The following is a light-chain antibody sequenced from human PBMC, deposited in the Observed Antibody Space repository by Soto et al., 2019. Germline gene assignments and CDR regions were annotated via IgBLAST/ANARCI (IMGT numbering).Light chain of an antibody. CDR3: QKYDSAPWT. CDR1: QGIGNS. Sequence: IQMTQSPSSLSASVGDRVIITCRASQGIGNSLAWYQQKAGKVPNLLMHSASTLLSGVPSRFSGSGSGTAVTLPSSSLQPEDVATYYCQKYDSAPWTFGQGTKVEIK. J-gene: IGKJ1*01. CDR2: SAS. V-gene: IGKV1-27*01.